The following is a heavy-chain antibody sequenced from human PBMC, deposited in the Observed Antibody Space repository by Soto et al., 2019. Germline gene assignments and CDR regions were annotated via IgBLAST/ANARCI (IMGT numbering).Heavy chain of an antibody. CDR3: AKTSGSGYYPWFDP. CDR2: IYGTGSTT. Sequence: GVSLRLSXEASGFIFSNYATTCVHQTPGKGLERVSAIYGTGSTTYYADSVKGRFTISRDNANNTLYLEMNSQRAEDTARYYCAKTSGSGYYPWFDPWGQGTVVTVSS. J-gene: IGHJ5*02. D-gene: IGHD3-3*01. V-gene: IGHV3-23*01. CDR1: GFIFSNYA.